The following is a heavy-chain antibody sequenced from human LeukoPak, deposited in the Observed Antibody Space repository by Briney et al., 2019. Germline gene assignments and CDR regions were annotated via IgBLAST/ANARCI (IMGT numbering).Heavy chain of an antibody. CDR2: IISDGSST. CDR1: GFTSSSSW. V-gene: IGHV3-74*01. J-gene: IGHJ4*02. D-gene: IGHD2-2*01. CDR3: ASDYCSSTSCYPLGPDY. Sequence: GGSLRLSCAPSGFTSSSSWMHWVRQAPGKGLGWFYRIISDGSSTSYADSVMGRFTISRDNARNTLYLQMNSLRAEDTAVYYCASDYCSSTSCYPLGPDYWGQGTLVTVSS.